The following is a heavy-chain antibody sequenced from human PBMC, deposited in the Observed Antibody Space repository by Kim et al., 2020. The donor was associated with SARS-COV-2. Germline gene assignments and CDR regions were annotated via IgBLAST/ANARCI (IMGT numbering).Heavy chain of an antibody. CDR3: AKDISTVIWDYYGMDV. D-gene: IGHD1-26*01. V-gene: IGHV3-9*01. J-gene: IGHJ6*02. Sequence: DSVKGRFTISRDNAKNSLYLQMNSLVAEDTALYYCAKDISTVIWDYYGMDVWGQGTTVTVSS.